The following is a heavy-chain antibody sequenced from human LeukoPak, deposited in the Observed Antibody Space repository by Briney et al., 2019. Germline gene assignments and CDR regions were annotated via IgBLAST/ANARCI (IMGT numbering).Heavy chain of an antibody. J-gene: IGHJ3*02. CDR2: INPNSGDT. CDR3: ARDRLYDSSGGDAFDI. D-gene: IGHD3-22*01. V-gene: IGHV1-2*02. CDR1: GYSFTGNY. Sequence: ASVKVSCKASGYSFTGNYMHWVRQAPGQGLEWMGWINPNSGDTNFAQKFQGRVTMTTDTSTSTAYMELRSLRSDDTAVYYCARDRLYDSSGGDAFDIWGQGTMVTVSS.